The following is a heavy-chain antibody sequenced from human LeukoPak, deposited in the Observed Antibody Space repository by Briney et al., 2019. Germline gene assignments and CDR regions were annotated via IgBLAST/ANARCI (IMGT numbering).Heavy chain of an antibody. CDR3: RSCFGSGYTGFDP. Sequence: ASVKVSCKASGGTFSSYAISWVRQAPGQGLEWMGGIIPIFGTANYAQKFQGRVTITADESTSTAYMELSSLRSEDTAVYYCRSCFGSGYTGFDPWGQGTLVTVSS. D-gene: IGHD3-3*01. CDR1: GGTFSSYA. CDR2: IIPIFGTA. V-gene: IGHV1-69*13. J-gene: IGHJ5*02.